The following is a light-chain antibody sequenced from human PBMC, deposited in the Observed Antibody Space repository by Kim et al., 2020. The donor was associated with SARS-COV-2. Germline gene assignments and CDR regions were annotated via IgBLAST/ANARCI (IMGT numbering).Light chain of an antibody. CDR3: NSRDSSGNHLV. CDR1: SLRSYY. CDR2: GKN. J-gene: IGLJ2*01. V-gene: IGLV3-19*01. Sequence: ALRQTVRMTCQGDSLRSYYASWYQQKPGQAPVLVIYGKNNRPSGIPDRFSGSSSGNTASLTITGAQAEDEADYYCNSRDSSGNHLVFGGGTKLTVL.